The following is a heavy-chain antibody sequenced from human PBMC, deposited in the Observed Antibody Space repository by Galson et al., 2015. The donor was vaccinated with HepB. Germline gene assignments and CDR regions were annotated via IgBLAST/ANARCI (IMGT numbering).Heavy chain of an antibody. CDR2: IWYDGSNK. Sequence: SLRLSCAASGFTFSSYGMHWVRQAPGKGLEWVAVIWYDGSNKYYADSVKGRFTISRDNSKNTLYLQMNSLRAEDTAVYYCARDDAGYCSGWYDAFDIWGQGTMVTVSS. D-gene: IGHD6-19*01. CDR3: ARDDAGYCSGWYDAFDI. CDR1: GFTFSSYG. J-gene: IGHJ3*02. V-gene: IGHV3-33*01.